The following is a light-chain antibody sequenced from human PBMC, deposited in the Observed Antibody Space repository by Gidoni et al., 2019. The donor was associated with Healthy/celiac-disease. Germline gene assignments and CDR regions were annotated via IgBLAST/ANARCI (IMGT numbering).Light chain of an antibody. Sequence: AIQLTQSPSSLSASVGATVTITCRASQVITNTLAWYQQKPGKAPDLLIFDVSTLQSGVPTRFSGSVSGTDFTLTVTGLQPEDFATYYCQHYNDYSPTFGGGTEVEIK. J-gene: IGKJ4*01. CDR1: QVITNT. CDR3: QHYNDYSPT. V-gene: IGKV1D-13*01. CDR2: DVS.